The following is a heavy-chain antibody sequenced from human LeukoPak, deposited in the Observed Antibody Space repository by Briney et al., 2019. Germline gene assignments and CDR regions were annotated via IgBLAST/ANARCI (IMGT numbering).Heavy chain of an antibody. Sequence: GGSLRLSCAASGFSVGTNYVSWVRQGPGQGLEWVSVVYGGGTTYYADSVKGRFAISRDNSMNTVHLQMDSLRDEDTAVYYCAKGTSVAGTIFGYWGQGTLVTVSS. V-gene: IGHV3-66*01. D-gene: IGHD6-19*01. J-gene: IGHJ4*02. CDR1: GFSVGTNY. CDR3: AKGTSVAGTIFGY. CDR2: VYGGGTT.